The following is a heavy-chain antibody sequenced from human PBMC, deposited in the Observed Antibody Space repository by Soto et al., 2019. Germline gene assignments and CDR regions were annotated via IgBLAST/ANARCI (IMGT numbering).Heavy chain of an antibody. CDR3: ARSRWLAVPLPLDY. CDR1: GFTFSSYG. V-gene: IGHV3-33*01. Sequence: QVQLVESGGGVVQPGRSLRLSCAASGFTFSSYGMHWVRQAPGKGLEWVAVIWYDGSNKYYADSVKGRFTISRDNSKNTLYLQMNSLRAEDTAVYYCARSRWLAVPLPLDYWGQGTLVTVSS. J-gene: IGHJ4*02. D-gene: IGHD6-19*01. CDR2: IWYDGSNK.